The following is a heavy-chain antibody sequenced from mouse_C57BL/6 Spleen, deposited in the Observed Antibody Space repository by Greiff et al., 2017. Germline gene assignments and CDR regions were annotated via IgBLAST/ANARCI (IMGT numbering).Heavy chain of an antibody. CDR3: ATYAIDY. V-gene: IGHV1-50*01. J-gene: IGHJ4*01. CDR1: GYTFTRYW. Sequence: QVQLQQPGAELVKPGASVKLSCKASGYTFTRYWMQWVKQRPGQGLEWIGEIDPSDSYTNYNPKFKGKATLTVDTSSNTAYMQLSSLTSEDSAVYYCATYAIDYWGQGTSLTVSS. CDR2: IDPSDSYT.